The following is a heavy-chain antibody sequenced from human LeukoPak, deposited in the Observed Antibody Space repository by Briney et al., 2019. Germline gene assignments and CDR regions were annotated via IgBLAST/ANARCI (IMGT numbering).Heavy chain of an antibody. CDR3: ARWAQQRHFDY. Sequence: GGSLRLSCAASGFTFSTYSMNWVRQAPGKGLEWVSHISSGSSITYYADSVKGRFTISRDNAKNSLYLQMNSLRSEDTAVYYCARWAQQRHFDYWGQGTLVTVSS. V-gene: IGHV3-48*01. J-gene: IGHJ4*02. CDR2: ISSGSSIT. D-gene: IGHD6-13*01. CDR1: GFTFSTYS.